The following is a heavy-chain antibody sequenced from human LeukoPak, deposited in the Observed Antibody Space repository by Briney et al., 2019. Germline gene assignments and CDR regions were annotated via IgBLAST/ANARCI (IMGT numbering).Heavy chain of an antibody. CDR2: TYYRSKWYN. Sequence: SQTLSLTCAISGDSVSSNSAAWNWIRRSPSRGLEWLGRTYYRSKWYNDYAVSVKSRITINPDTSKNHFSLQLNSVTPEDTAVYYCARITGNWNYVDYWGQGTLVTVSS. D-gene: IGHD1-20*01. CDR3: ARITGNWNYVDY. CDR1: GDSVSSNSAA. V-gene: IGHV6-1*01. J-gene: IGHJ4*02.